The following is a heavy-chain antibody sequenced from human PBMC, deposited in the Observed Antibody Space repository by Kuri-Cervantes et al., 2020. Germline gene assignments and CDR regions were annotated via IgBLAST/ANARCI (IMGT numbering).Heavy chain of an antibody. V-gene: IGHV1-8*01. CDR3: ARAATDEDWFDP. D-gene: IGHD6-13*01. CDR2: MNPNSGNT. Sequence: ASVKVSCKASGYTFTSYDINWVRQATGQGLEWMGWMNPNSGNTGYAQKFQGRVTMTRNTSISTAYMELSSLRSEGTAVYYCARAATDEDWFDPWGQGTLVTVSS. J-gene: IGHJ5*02. CDR1: GYTFTSYD.